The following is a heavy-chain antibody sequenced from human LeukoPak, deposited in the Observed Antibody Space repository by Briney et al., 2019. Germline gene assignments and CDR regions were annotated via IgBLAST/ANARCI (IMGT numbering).Heavy chain of an antibody. D-gene: IGHD6-13*01. CDR2: IYYSGST. Sequence: SETLSLTSTVSGGSLSSYYWSWIRQPPGKGLEWIGYIYYSGSTNYNSSLKSRVTISVDTSKNQFSLKLSSVTAADTAVYYCARAGIAAAAGWIDYWGQGTLVTVSS. CDR1: GGSLSSYY. CDR3: ARAGIAAAAGWIDY. J-gene: IGHJ4*02. V-gene: IGHV4-59*01.